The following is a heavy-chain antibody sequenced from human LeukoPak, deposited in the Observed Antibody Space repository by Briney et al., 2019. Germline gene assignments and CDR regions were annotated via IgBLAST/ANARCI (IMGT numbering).Heavy chain of an antibody. D-gene: IGHD6-13*01. J-gene: IGHJ5*02. CDR3: ARHGGIAAAGTFGFDP. Sequence: GGSLRLSCAASGFTFSSYWMHWVRQAPGKGLEWMGIIYPGDSDTRYSPSFQGQVTISADKSISTAYLQWSSLKASDTAMYYCARHGGIAAAGTFGFDPWGQGTLVTVSS. CDR1: GFTFSSYW. CDR2: IYPGDSDT. V-gene: IGHV5-51*01.